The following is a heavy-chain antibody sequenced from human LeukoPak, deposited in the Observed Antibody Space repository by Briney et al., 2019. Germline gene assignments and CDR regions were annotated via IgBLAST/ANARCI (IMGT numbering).Heavy chain of an antibody. CDR2: IYHSGST. CDR1: GYSISSGYY. V-gene: IGHV4-38-2*01. Sequence: MSSETLSLTCAVSGYSISSGYYWGWIRQPPGKGLEWIGSIYHSGSTYYNPSLRSRVTISVDTSKNQFSLKLSSVTAADTAVYYCARLSYSSGGYWGQGTLVTVSS. CDR3: ARLSYSSGGY. D-gene: IGHD6-19*01. J-gene: IGHJ4*02.